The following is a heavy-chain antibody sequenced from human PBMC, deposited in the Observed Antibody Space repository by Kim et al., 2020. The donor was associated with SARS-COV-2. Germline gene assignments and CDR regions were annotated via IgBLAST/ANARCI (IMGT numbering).Heavy chain of an antibody. J-gene: IGHJ3*02. CDR3: AGETCGGYRYCSCGRDAIEI. CDR2: IYTSGST. Sequence: SETLSLTCTVSGGSISSGSYYWSWIRQPAGKGLEWIGRIYTSGSTHYNPSLKSRVTISEDTSKNQFSLKLSAVTAADTAVYYCAGETCGGYRYCSCGRDAIEIWGQGTMVTVSS. V-gene: IGHV4-61*02. D-gene: IGHD5-18*01. CDR1: GGSISSGSYY.